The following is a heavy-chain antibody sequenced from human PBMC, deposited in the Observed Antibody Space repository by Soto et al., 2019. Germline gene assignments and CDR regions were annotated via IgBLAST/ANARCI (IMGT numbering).Heavy chain of an antibody. V-gene: IGHV1-69*13. J-gene: IGHJ6*02. D-gene: IGHD3-10*01. CDR1: GGTFSSYA. CDR2: IIPIFGTA. CDR3: ARVDGSITMVRGVIINYYYYGMDV. Sequence: SVKVSCKASGGTFSSYAISWVRQAPGQGLEWMGGIIPIFGTANYAQKFQGRVTITADESTSTAYMELSSLRSEDTAVYYCARVDGSITMVRGVIINYYYYGMDVWGQGTTVTVSS.